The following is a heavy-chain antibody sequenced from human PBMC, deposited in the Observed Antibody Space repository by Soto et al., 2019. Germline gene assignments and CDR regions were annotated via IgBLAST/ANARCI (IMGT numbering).Heavy chain of an antibody. CDR2: ISSSSSVI. CDR1: GFILSDCA. V-gene: IGHV3-48*01. CDR3: ARDLSWGSNWYYYMAV. Sequence: EVQLVESGGGLVQPGGSLRLSCATSGFILSDCAMNWVRQAPGKGLEWVSYISSSSSVIDYADSVKGRFTVSRDNARNSLYLQMNSLRAEDTAVYYCARDLSWGSNWYYYMAVWGKGTTVTVSS. J-gene: IGHJ6*03. D-gene: IGHD7-27*01.